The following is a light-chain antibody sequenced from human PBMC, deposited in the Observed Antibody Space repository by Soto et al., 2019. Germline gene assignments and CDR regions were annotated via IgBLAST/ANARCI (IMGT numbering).Light chain of an antibody. J-gene: IGLJ1*01. CDR3: CSYARIDTHL. Sequence: LPQPASVSGSPGQSITISCTGSNSDIGTYNYVSWYQQHPGKVPKLIIYEVTNRPSGVSNRFSGSKSGNTASLTISALEAEDEADSYCCSYARIDTHLFGTGKKVTIL. V-gene: IGLV2-14*01. CDR1: NSDIGTYNY. CDR2: EVT.